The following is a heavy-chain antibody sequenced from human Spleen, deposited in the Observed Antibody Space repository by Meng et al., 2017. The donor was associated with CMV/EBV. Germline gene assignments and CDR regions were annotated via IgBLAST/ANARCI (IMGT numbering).Heavy chain of an antibody. V-gene: IGHV1-18*01. CDR1: GYTFTSDG. CDR2: ISAYSGYT. Sequence: ASVKVSCKASGYTFTSDGINWVRQAPGQGLEWMGWISAYSGYTRYSPNLQGRVTMTTDTLTTTAYMELRSLRTDDTAVYYCARGGGFDAYSTGWHGSTSDYWGQGTLVTVS. J-gene: IGHJ4*02. D-gene: IGHD6-19*01. CDR3: ARGGGFDAYSTGWHGSTSDY.